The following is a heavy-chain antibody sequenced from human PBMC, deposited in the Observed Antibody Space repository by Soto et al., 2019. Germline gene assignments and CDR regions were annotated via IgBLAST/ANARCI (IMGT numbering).Heavy chain of an antibody. CDR3: VIVTSD. D-gene: IGHD1-26*01. Sequence: EVQLVESGGGLVKPGESLRLSCAASGFTLGNAWVSWVRQAPGKGLEWVGRIKTKTDGGTTDYAAPVKGRFTISRDDSKNTLYLQMNSLKTEDTAVYYCVIVTSDWGQGTLVTVSS. CDR1: GFTLGNAW. V-gene: IGHV3-15*01. CDR2: IKTKTDGGTT. J-gene: IGHJ4*02.